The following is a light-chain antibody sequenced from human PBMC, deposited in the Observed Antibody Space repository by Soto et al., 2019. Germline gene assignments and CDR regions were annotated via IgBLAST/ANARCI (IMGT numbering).Light chain of an antibody. Sequence: EIVLPQSPGTLSLSPGERATLSCRASQSVSSSYLAWYQQKPGQAPRLLIYGASSRPTGIPDRFSGSGSGTDFTLTISRLEPEDFAVYYCQQYGSSPYTFGQGTKLEIK. V-gene: IGKV3-20*01. CDR3: QQYGSSPYT. CDR1: QSVSSSY. CDR2: GAS. J-gene: IGKJ2*01.